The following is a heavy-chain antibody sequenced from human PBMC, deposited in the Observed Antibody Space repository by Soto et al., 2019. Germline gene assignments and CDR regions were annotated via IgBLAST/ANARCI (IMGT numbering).Heavy chain of an antibody. V-gene: IGHV1-69*01. J-gene: IGHJ6*02. CDR2: IIPIFGTA. CDR3: ARDRKQLVYYYYGMDV. Sequence: QVQLVQSGAEVKKPGSSVKVSCKASGGTFSSYAIRWVRQAPGQGLEWMGGIIPIFGTANYAQKFQGRVTISADESTSTAYMELSSLRSEDTAVYYCARDRKQLVYYYYGMDVWGQGTTVTVSS. D-gene: IGHD6-13*01. CDR1: GGTFSSYA.